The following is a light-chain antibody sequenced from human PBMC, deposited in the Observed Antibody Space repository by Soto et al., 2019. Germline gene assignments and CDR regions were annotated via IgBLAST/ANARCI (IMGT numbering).Light chain of an antibody. CDR1: QVVSNY. CDR2: AAS. CDR3: QRYNSAPPT. V-gene: IGKV1-27*01. Sequence: EIQMTQSPSCLSASVGDRVTITCRASQVVSNYLAWYQQKPGRVPKLLIYAASTLQSGVPSRFSGSGSGTDFTLTISSLQPEDVATYYCQRYNSAPPTFGGGTKVEIK. J-gene: IGKJ4*01.